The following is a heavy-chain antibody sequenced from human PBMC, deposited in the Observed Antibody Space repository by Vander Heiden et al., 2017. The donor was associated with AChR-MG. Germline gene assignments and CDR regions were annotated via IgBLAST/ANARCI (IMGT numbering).Heavy chain of an antibody. CDR1: GFSPSNARMG. V-gene: IGHV2-26*01. CDR3: ARIREDGSSWFPFDY. D-gene: IGHD6-13*01. J-gene: IGHJ4*02. CDR2: IFSNDEK. Sequence: QVTLKESGPVLVKPTETLTLTCTVSGFSPSNARMGVSWIRQPPGKALEWLAHIFSNDEKSYSTSLKSRLTISKDTSKSQVVLTMTNMDSVDTATYYCARIREDGSSWFPFDYWGQGTLVTVSP.